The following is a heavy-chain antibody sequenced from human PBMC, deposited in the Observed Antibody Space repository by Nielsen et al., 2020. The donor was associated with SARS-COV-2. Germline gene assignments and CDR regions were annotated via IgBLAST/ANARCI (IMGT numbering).Heavy chain of an antibody. CDR3: ARAKFYDSGVDP. V-gene: IGHV3-74*01. J-gene: IGHJ5*02. CDR2: INSDGRTT. Sequence: GGSLGLSCVASGFTFGSSWMHWVRQAPGKGLVWVSRINSDGRTTTYADSVKGRFTISRDNAKNTLYLQMNSLRAEDTAVYYCARAKFYDSGVDPWGQGTLVTVSS. D-gene: IGHD5/OR15-5a*01. CDR1: GFTFGSSW.